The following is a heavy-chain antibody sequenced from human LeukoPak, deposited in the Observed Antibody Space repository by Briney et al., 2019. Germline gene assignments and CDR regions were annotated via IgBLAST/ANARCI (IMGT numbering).Heavy chain of an antibody. CDR3: AGIVGHTRSEF. Sequence: PGGSLRLSCAASGFSLSSYAMHWVRQAPGKGLEWVSFVSSDGRNKNYADSVRGRFTISRDDSKNTLYLQMSSLRNEDTAVYFCAGIVGHTRSEFWGQGTLVTVSS. CDR1: GFSLSSYA. J-gene: IGHJ4*02. V-gene: IGHV3-30*04. D-gene: IGHD1-26*01. CDR2: VSSDGRNK.